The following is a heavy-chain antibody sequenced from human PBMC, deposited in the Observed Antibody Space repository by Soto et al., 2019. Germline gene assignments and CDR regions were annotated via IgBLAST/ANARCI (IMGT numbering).Heavy chain of an antibody. CDR1: GFTFSNYG. CDR3: VKPKEHFYDSSPGET. Sequence: PGGSLRLSFAASGFTFSNYGMHWVRQAPGKGLEWVAIISFDGNNKYYSDSVKGRFTISRDNSKNMVFLQMNSLRPEDTAVYYCVKPKEHFYDSSPGETWGQGTPVTVSS. CDR2: ISFDGNNK. J-gene: IGHJ5*02. V-gene: IGHV3-30*18. D-gene: IGHD3-22*01.